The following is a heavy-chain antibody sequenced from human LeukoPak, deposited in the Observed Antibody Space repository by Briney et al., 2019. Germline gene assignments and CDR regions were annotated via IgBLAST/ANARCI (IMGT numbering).Heavy chain of an antibody. CDR3: ARKVLGYCSSTSCYHNAFDI. J-gene: IGHJ3*02. Sequence: GASVKVSCKASGGTFSSYAISWVRQAPGQGLGWMGGIIPIFGTANYAQKFQGRVTITADESPSTAYMELSSLRSEDTAVYYCARKVLGYCSSTSCYHNAFDIWGQGTMVTVSS. D-gene: IGHD2-2*01. CDR2: IIPIFGTA. V-gene: IGHV1-69*13. CDR1: GGTFSSYA.